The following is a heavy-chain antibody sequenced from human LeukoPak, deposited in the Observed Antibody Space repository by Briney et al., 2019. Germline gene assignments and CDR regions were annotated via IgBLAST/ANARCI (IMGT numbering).Heavy chain of an antibody. J-gene: IGHJ4*02. CDR3: AKDRALLWFGDLNY. D-gene: IGHD3-10*01. CDR1: GFTFSSYG. V-gene: IGHV3-30*18. Sequence: HSGGSLRLSCAASGFTFSSYGMHWVRQAPGKGLEWVAVISYDGSNKYYADSVKGRFTISRDNSKNTLYLQMNSLRAEDTAVYYCAKDRALLWFGDLNYWGQGTLVTVSS. CDR2: ISYDGSNK.